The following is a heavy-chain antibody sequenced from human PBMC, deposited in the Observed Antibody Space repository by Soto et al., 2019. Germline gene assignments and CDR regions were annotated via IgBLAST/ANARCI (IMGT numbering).Heavy chain of an antibody. CDR3: ARGHSGSSLYYYYFMDV. D-gene: IGHD6-6*01. CDR2: INSDGGTT. Sequence: GGSLRLSCAASGFTFSTYWMHWVRQAPGKELVWVSRINSDGGTTTYADSVKGRFTVSRDNAQNTLYLQVNSLRAEVTAVYYCARGHSGSSLYYYYFMDVWGKGTTVTVSS. J-gene: IGHJ6*03. V-gene: IGHV3-74*01. CDR1: GFTFSTYW.